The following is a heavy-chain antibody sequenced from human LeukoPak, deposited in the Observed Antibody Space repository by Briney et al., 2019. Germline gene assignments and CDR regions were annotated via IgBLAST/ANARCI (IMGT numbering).Heavy chain of an antibody. CDR1: GFTFSNAW. Sequence: GGSLRLSCAASGFTFSNAWMSWVRQAPGKGLEWVGRIKSKTDGGTTDYAAPAKGRFTISRDDSKNTLYLQMNSLKTEDTAVYYCTTDGVHCSSTSCSWGQGTLVTVSS. V-gene: IGHV3-15*01. CDR3: TTDGVHCSSTSCS. D-gene: IGHD2-2*01. J-gene: IGHJ5*02. CDR2: IKSKTDGGTT.